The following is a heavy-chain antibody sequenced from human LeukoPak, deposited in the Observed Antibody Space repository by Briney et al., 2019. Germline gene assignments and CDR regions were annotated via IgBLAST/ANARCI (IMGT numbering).Heavy chain of an antibody. V-gene: IGHV1-69*05. Sequence: SVKVSCKASGYTFTTYDISWVRQAPGQRLGGWGGIIPIFGIANYGQKFQGRVTITTDESTSTAYMELSSLRSEDTAVYYCARAGRIFGVVIPPVGWFDHWGQGTLVTVSS. CDR3: ARAGRIFGVVIPPVGWFDH. D-gene: IGHD3-3*01. J-gene: IGHJ5*02. CDR2: IIPIFGIA. CDR1: GYTFTTYD.